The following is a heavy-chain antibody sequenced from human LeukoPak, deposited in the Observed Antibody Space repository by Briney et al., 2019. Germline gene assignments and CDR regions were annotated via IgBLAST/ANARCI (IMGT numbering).Heavy chain of an antibody. V-gene: IGHV4-59*01. J-gene: IGHJ4*02. CDR1: GGSISSYY. CDR3: ARGGSPGDLLGY. D-gene: IGHD1-26*01. CDR2: IYYSGST. Sequence: SETLSLTCTVSGGSISSYYWSWIRQPPGEGLEWIGYIYYSGSTNYNPSLKGRVIISVDTSKNQFSLKLSSVTAADTAVYYCARGGSPGDLLGYWGQGTLVTVSS.